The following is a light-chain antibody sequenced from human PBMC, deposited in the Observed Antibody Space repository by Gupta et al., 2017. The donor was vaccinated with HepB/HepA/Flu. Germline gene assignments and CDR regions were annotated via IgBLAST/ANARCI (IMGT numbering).Light chain of an antibody. V-gene: IGLV3-1*01. CDR1: KWGEEY. Sequence: SYELTQPPSVFVHQGQKASITCSGEKWGEEYGCWYQQKTGQTPVLVMYERSERPSGIRERFSGANSGNIATLTISGTQIRDEADYYCQAWDSRTVMFGGGTKLTVL. J-gene: IGLJ3*02. CDR3: QAWDSRTVM. CDR2: ERS.